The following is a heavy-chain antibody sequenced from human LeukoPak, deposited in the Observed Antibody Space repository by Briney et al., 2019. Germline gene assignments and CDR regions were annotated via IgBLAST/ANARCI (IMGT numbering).Heavy chain of an antibody. CDR3: ARETNHDDFWSGHRGDFDY. V-gene: IGHV1-18*01. J-gene: IGHJ4*02. Sequence: ASVKVSCKASGYTFTSYGISWVRQAPGQGLEWMGWISAYNGNTNYAQKLQGRVTMTTDTSTSTAYMELRSLRSDDTALYYWARETNHDDFWSGHRGDFDYWGPGTLVTVSS. CDR2: ISAYNGNT. CDR1: GYTFTSYG. D-gene: IGHD3-3*01.